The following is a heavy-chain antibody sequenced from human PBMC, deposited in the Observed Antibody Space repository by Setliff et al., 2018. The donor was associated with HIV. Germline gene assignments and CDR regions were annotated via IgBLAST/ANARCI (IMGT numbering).Heavy chain of an antibody. D-gene: IGHD3-10*01. CDR3: VRQGLTMNRGVPAPILYYFEY. CDR1: GSSIISSSYY. J-gene: IGHJ4*02. V-gene: IGHV4-39*01. Sequence: PSETLSLTCTVSGSSIISSSYYWGWIRQPPGKGLEWIGTMYYRGTTYNTPSLKSRVTFSADTSKNQFSLNRNSVTATETAVYYCVRQGLTMNRGVPAPILYYFEYWGQGILVTVSS. CDR2: MYYRGTT.